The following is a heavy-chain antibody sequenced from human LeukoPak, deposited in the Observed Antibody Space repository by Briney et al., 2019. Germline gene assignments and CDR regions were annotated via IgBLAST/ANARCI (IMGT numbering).Heavy chain of an antibody. J-gene: IGHJ4*02. V-gene: IGHV3-23*01. CDR1: GFTFSSYA. CDR2: ISGSGGST. D-gene: IGHD3-3*01. CDR3: ANDFWSGYFGFGY. Sequence: GGSLILSCAASGFTFSSYAMSWVRQAPGKGLEWVSAISGSGGSTYYADSVKGRFTISRDNSKNTLYLQMNSLRAEDTAVYYCANDFWSGYFGFGYWGQGTLVTVSS.